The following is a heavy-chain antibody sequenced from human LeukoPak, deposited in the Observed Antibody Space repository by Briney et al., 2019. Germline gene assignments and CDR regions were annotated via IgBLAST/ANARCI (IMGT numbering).Heavy chain of an antibody. J-gene: IGHJ4*02. CDR2: INIKSGVT. CDR1: GYTFTANY. Sequence: ASVKVSCKASGYTFTANYMHWVRQAPGQGPEWMGWINIKSGVTKYIQKLQGRVTMTRDTSISTVYMELSRLRSDDTAVYYCARDVGEYCSSINCHASDYWGQGTLVTVSS. V-gene: IGHV1-2*02. D-gene: IGHD2-2*01. CDR3: ARDVGEYCSSINCHASDY.